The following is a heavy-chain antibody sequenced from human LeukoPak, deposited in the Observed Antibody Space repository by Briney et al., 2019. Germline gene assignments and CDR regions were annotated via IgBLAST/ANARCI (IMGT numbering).Heavy chain of an antibody. CDR1: GGSFSGYY. CDR2: INHSGST. CDR3: ARETAYPDYGGHDY. V-gene: IGHV4-34*01. J-gene: IGHJ4*02. D-gene: IGHD4-23*01. Sequence: PSETLSLTCAVYGGSFSGYYWSWIRQPPGKGLEWIGEINHSGSTNYNPPLKSRVTISVDTSKNQFSLKLSSVTAADTAVYYCARETAYPDYGGHDYWGQGTLVTVSS.